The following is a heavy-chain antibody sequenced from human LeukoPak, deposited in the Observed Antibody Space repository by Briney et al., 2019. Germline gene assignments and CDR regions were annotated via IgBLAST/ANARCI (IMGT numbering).Heavy chain of an antibody. CDR3: ARSYSSSWYPAVDY. V-gene: IGHV3-64*01. D-gene: IGHD6-13*01. CDR2: ISSNGGST. CDR1: GFTFSSYA. Sequence: PGGSLRLSCAASGFTFSSYAMHWVREAPGKGLEYVSAISSNGGSTYYANSVKGRFTISRDNSKNTLYLQMGSLRAEGMAVYYCARSYSSSWYPAVDYWGQGTLVTVSS. J-gene: IGHJ4*02.